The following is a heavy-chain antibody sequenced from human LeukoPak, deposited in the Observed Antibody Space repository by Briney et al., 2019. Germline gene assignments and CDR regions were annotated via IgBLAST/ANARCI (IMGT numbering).Heavy chain of an antibody. CDR1: GGSISSYY. D-gene: IGHD6-6*01. CDR3: ARDSSSRYYNWFDP. CDR2: IYYSGST. J-gene: IGHJ5*02. V-gene: IGHV4-59*01. Sequence: SETLSLTCTVSGGSISSYYWSWIRQPPGEGLEWIGYIYYSGSTNYNPSLKSRVTISVDTSKNQSSLKLSSVTAADTAVYYCARDSSSRYYNWFDPWGQGTLVTVSS.